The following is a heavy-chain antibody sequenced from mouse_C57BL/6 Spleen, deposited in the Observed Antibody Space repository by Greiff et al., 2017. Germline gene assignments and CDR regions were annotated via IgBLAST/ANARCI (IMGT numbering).Heavy chain of an antibody. CDR3: AREGYSNYIDY. CDR1: GFTFSSYA. D-gene: IGHD2-5*01. J-gene: IGHJ2*01. V-gene: IGHV5-4*01. CDR2: ISDGGSYT. Sequence: EVMLVESGGGLVKPGGSLKLSCAASGFTFSSYAMSWVRQTPEKRLEWVATISDGGSYTYYPDNVKGRFTISRDNAKNNLYLQMSHLKSKDTAMYYCAREGYSNYIDYWGQGTTLTVSS.